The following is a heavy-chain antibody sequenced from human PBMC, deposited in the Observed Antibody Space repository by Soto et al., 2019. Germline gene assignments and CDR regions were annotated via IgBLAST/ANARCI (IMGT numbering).Heavy chain of an antibody. Sequence: SETLSLTCAVSDDSINSSHWWNWVRQPPGKGLEWIGQISHSGSTNYNPSLTSRVTISVDKSKNHFSLKVTSVTAADTAVYYCAARHFRSGHRTDTRLDYWGQGTLVTVSS. CDR1: DDSINSSHW. CDR2: ISHSGST. CDR3: AARHFRSGHRTDTRLDY. D-gene: IGHD3-3*02. J-gene: IGHJ4*02. V-gene: IGHV4-4*02.